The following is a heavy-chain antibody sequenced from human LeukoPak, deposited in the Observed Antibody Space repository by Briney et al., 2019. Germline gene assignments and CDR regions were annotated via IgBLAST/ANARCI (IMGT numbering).Heavy chain of an antibody. V-gene: IGHV4-61*02. J-gene: IGHJ4*02. CDR2: IYTSGST. Sequence: PSETLSLTCTVSGGSISSGSYYWSWIRQPAGKGLEWIGRIYTSGSTNYNPSLKSRVTISVDTSKNQFSLKLSSVAAADTAVYYCARVWYGGYLSYWGQGTLVTVSS. CDR3: ARVWYGGYLSY. D-gene: IGHD5-12*01. CDR1: GGSISSGSYY.